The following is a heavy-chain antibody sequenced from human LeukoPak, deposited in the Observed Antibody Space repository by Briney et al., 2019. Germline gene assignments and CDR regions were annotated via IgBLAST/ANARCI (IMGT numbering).Heavy chain of an antibody. Sequence: GGSLRLSCAASGFTFSSYAMNWVRQAPGKGLEWVSSISSGSSYIYYADSVKGRFTISRANAKNSLYLQMNSLRAEDTAVYYCARDFRYYDSGGYYDYWGQGTLVTVSS. V-gene: IGHV3-21*01. CDR2: ISSGSSYI. CDR3: ARDFRYYDSGGYYDY. D-gene: IGHD3-22*01. J-gene: IGHJ4*02. CDR1: GFTFSSYA.